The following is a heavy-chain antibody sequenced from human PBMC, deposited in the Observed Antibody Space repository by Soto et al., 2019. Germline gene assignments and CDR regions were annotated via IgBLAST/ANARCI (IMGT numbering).Heavy chain of an antibody. Sequence: QVQLQESGPGLVKPSETLSLTCTVSGGSINSYYWSWIRQPPWKGLEWIGYIYYSGSTTYNPSLTNLVTLTVHAAKHQSSLKLSSVPAACTAVYYWARRYGTFFDYWGQGTLVTVSS. CDR3: ARRYGTFFDY. J-gene: IGHJ4*02. V-gene: IGHV4-59*08. D-gene: IGHD4-17*01. CDR2: IYYSGST. CDR1: GGSINSYY.